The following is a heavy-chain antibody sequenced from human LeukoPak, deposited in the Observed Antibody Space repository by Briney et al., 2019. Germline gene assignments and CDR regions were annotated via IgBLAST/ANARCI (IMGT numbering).Heavy chain of an antibody. CDR1: GYTFTSYG. CDR3: ARDLMYGATIFGGSGVPDY. CDR2: ISAYNGNT. Sequence: GASVKVSCKASGYTFTSYGISWVRQAPGQGLEWMGWISAYNGNTNYAQKLQGRVTMTTDTSTSTAYMELRSLRSDDTAVYYCARDLMYGATIFGGSGVPDYWGQGTLVTVSS. J-gene: IGHJ4*02. D-gene: IGHD3-10*02. V-gene: IGHV1-18*01.